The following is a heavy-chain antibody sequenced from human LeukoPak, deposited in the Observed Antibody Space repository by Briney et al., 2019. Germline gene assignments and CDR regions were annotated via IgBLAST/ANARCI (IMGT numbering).Heavy chain of an antibody. Sequence: ASVKVSCKASGYTFTGYYMHWVRQAPGQGLEWMGWINPTRGGTNYAQKFQGRVTMTRDTSISTAYMELSSLRSDDTAVYYCARDPWGRGYCSTTSCQNLGGNDAFDIWGQGTMVTVSS. CDR2: INPTRGGT. J-gene: IGHJ3*02. D-gene: IGHD2-2*01. CDR1: GYTFTGYY. CDR3: ARDPWGRGYCSTTSCQNLGGNDAFDI. V-gene: IGHV1-2*02.